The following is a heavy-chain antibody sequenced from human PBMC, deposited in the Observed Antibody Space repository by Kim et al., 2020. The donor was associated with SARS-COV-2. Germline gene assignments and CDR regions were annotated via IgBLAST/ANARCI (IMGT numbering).Heavy chain of an antibody. D-gene: IGHD3-10*01. CDR3: ARESYYGSGSYYTPQYYFDY. V-gene: IGHV4-31*02. Sequence: RVTISVDTSKNQFSLKLSSVTAADTAVYYCARESYYGSGSYYTPQYYFDYWGQGTLVTVSS. J-gene: IGHJ4*02.